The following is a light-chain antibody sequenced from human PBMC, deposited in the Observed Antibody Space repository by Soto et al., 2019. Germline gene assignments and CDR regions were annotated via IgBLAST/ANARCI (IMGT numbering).Light chain of an antibody. CDR2: GAS. CDR1: QSVTSSY. V-gene: IGKV3-20*01. Sequence: EMVFTQFPATLAVSVCEGVKLSWSASQSVTSSYLAWYQQKPGQAPRLLIYGASSRATGIPDRFSGSGSGTDFTLTINRLEPEDFAVYYCQQYGGLPSTFGPGTKVDIK. CDR3: QQYGGLPST. J-gene: IGKJ1*01.